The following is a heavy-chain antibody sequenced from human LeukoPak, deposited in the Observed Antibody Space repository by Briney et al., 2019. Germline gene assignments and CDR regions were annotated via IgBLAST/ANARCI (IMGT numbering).Heavy chain of an antibody. CDR3: AKQRGYSGYETFDN. CDR1: GFTFSNYA. D-gene: IGHD5-12*01. CDR2: ISGSGGST. Sequence: GGSLRLSSAASGFTFSNYAMSWVRQAPGKGLEWVSGISGSGGSTVYADSVKGRFTISRDNSKNTLYLQMNSLRAEDTAVYYCAKQRGYSGYETFDNWRQGTLVTVSS. V-gene: IGHV3-23*01. J-gene: IGHJ4*02.